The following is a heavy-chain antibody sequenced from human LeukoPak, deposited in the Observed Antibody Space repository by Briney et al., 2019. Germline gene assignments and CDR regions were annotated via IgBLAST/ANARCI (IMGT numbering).Heavy chain of an antibody. D-gene: IGHD1-26*01. Sequence: VASVKVSCKASGYTFTSYDINWVRQATGQGLEWMGWMSPNSGNTAYAQKFQGRVTMTRNTSISTAYMELSNLRSEDTAVYYCAREPIVGATRYWFDPWGQGTLVTVSS. V-gene: IGHV1-8*01. CDR2: MSPNSGNT. CDR3: AREPIVGATRYWFDP. J-gene: IGHJ5*02. CDR1: GYTFTSYD.